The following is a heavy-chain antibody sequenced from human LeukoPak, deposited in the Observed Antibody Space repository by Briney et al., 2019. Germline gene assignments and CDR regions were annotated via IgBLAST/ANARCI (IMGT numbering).Heavy chain of an antibody. CDR1: GGSISSSSYY. D-gene: IGHD3-10*01. Sequence: SETLSLTCTVSGGSISSSSYYWGWIRQPPGKGLEWIGEINHSGSTNYNPSLKSRVTISVDTSKNQFSLKLSSVTAADTAVYYCARVHYGSGSLYYYYYYMDVRGNGTTVTISS. CDR3: ARVHYGSGSLYYYYYYMDV. V-gene: IGHV4-39*07. J-gene: IGHJ6*03. CDR2: INHSGST.